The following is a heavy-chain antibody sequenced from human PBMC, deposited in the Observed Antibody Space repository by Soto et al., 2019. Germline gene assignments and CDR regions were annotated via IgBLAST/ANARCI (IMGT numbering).Heavy chain of an antibody. CDR1: GYTFSNYD. Sequence: QVQLVQSGAEVKKPGASVRVSCKASGYTFSNYDINWVRQATGQGLEWMGWMNPNSGNTGYAQKFQGRVTMTRDTSITTAYMERRSLTSEDTAVYYCFRGRRAIFAPWGQGTKVTVSS. CDR2: MNPNSGNT. D-gene: IGHD6-25*01. J-gene: IGHJ5*02. V-gene: IGHV1-8*01. CDR3: FRGRRAIFAP.